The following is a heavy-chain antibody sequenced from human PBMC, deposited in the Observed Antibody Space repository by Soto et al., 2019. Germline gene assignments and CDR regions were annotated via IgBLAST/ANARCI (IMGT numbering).Heavy chain of an antibody. CDR3: AKSQSGSFFAAFDL. J-gene: IGHJ3*01. D-gene: IGHD1-26*01. CDR2: IVGSGSPI. Sequence: TGGSLRLSCAVSGFDFRNYYMSWIRQAPGKGLEWISSIVGSGSPIYYAESVQGRFNISRDNSKNTLYLQLNSLRVEDTALYYCAKSQSGSFFAAFDLWGQGTMVTVSS. CDR1: GFDFRNYY. V-gene: IGHV3-11*01.